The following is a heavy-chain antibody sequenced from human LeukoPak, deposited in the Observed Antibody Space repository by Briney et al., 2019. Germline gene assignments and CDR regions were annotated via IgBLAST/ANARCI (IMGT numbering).Heavy chain of an antibody. V-gene: IGHV1-46*01. CDR3: ARDREWLRFDY. D-gene: IGHD5-12*01. Sequence: GASVKVSCKASGYTFTSYYMHWVRQAPGQGLEWMGIINPSGGSTSYAQKFQGGVTMTRDTSTSTVYMELSSLRSEDTAVYYCARDREWLRFDYWGQGTLVTVSS. CDR2: INPSGGST. J-gene: IGHJ4*02. CDR1: GYTFTSYY.